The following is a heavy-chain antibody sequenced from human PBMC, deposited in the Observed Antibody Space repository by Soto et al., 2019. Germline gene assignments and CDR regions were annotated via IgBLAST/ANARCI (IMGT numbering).Heavy chain of an antibody. J-gene: IGHJ6*02. CDR2: IIPISDTT. CDR3: ARSQGSSTSLEIYYYYYYGMDV. D-gene: IGHD2-2*01. Sequence: QVQLVQSGAEVQKPGSSVKVSCKASGGTFSSYAISWMRQAPGQGLEWMGGIIPISDTTNYAQKFQGRVTITADESTSTAYMELSSLRSEDTAVYYCARSQGSSTSLEIYYYYYYGMDVWGQGTTVTVSS. CDR1: GGTFSSYA. V-gene: IGHV1-69*01.